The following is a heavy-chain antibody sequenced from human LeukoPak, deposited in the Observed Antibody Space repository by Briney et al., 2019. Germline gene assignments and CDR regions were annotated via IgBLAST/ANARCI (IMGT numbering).Heavy chain of an antibody. Sequence: ASVKVSCKASGYTFTSYGIRWVRQAPGQGREWMGWISAYNGNTNYAQKLQGRVTMTTDTSTSTAYMELRSLRSDDTAVYYCARDSSGWYDYYYYYMDVWGKGTTVTVSS. V-gene: IGHV1-18*01. CDR1: GYTFTSYG. J-gene: IGHJ6*03. D-gene: IGHD6-19*01. CDR2: ISAYNGNT. CDR3: ARDSSGWYDYYYYYMDV.